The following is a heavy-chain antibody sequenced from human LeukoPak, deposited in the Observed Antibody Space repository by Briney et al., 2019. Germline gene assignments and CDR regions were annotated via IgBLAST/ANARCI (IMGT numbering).Heavy chain of an antibody. Sequence: GGSLRLSCAASGFTFSSYSMNWVRQAPGKGLEWVSSTSSSSSYIYYADSVKGRFTISRDNAKNSLYLQMNSLRAEDTAVYYCARDRGYCSSTSCYGTYYGMDVWGQGTTVTVSS. D-gene: IGHD2-2*03. V-gene: IGHV3-21*01. CDR2: TSSSSSYI. CDR3: ARDRGYCSSTSCYGTYYGMDV. CDR1: GFTFSSYS. J-gene: IGHJ6*02.